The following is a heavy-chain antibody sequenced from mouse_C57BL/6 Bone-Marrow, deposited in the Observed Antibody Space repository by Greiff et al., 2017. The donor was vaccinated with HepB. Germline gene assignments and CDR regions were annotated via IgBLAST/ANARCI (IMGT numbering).Heavy chain of an antibody. CDR3: TSGQLRPSWFDY. Sequence: DVKLQESGEGLVKPGGSLKLSCAASGFTFSSYAMSWVRQTPEKRLEWVAYISSGGDYIYYADTVKGRFTISRDNAKNTLYLQMRSLKSKDTAMYYCTSGQLRPSWFDYWGQGTRVTVSA. V-gene: IGHV5-9-1*02. J-gene: IGHJ3*01. CDR1: GFTFSSYA. CDR2: ISSGGDYI. D-gene: IGHD3-2*02.